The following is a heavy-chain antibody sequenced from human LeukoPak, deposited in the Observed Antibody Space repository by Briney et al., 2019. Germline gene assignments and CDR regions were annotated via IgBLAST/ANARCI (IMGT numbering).Heavy chain of an antibody. CDR1: GFTFSSYS. J-gene: IGHJ3*02. CDR2: ISSSSSYI. CDR3: ARGARGTDAYAFDI. Sequence: GGSLRLSCAASGFTFSSYSMNWVRQAPGKGLEWVSSISSSSSYIYYADSVKGRFTISRDNAKNSLYLQMNSLRAEDTAVYYCARGARGTDAYAFDIWGQGTMVTVSS. D-gene: IGHD1-1*01. V-gene: IGHV3-21*01.